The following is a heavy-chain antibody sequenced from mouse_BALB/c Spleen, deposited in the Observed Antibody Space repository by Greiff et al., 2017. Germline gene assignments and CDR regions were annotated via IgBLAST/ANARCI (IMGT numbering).Heavy chain of an antibody. D-gene: IGHD2-1*01. CDR3: ARDNGNYVYFDY. CDR2: ISSGGST. V-gene: IGHV5-6-5*01. CDR1: GFTFSSYA. J-gene: IGHJ2*01. Sequence: EVHLVESGGGLVKPGGSLKLSCAASGFTFSSYAMSWVRQTPEKRLEWVASISSGGSTYYPDSVKGRFTISRDNARNILYLQMSSLRSEDTAMYYCARDNGNYVYFDYWGQGTTLTVSS.